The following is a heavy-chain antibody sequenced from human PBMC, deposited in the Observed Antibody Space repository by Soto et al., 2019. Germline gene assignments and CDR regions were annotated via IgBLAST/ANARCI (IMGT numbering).Heavy chain of an antibody. V-gene: IGHV4-38-2*02. Sequence: SETLSLTCTVSGYSISSGYYWGWIRQPPGKGLEWIGSIYHSGSTYYNPSLKSRVTISVDTSKNQFSLKLSSVTAADTAVYYCARLKSGSYYYWGQGTLVTVSS. J-gene: IGHJ4*02. CDR1: GYSISSGYY. CDR2: IYHSGST. CDR3: ARLKSGSYYY. D-gene: IGHD1-26*01.